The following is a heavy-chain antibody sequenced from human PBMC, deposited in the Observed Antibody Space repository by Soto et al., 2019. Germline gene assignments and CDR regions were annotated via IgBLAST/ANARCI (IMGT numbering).Heavy chain of an antibody. Sequence: SGKVSCKVSGGTFSSHTISWVRQAPGEGLEWMGGIIPFFKATSFAQKFQGRVTITADDSTSTAYMDLYSLGSEDTAVYYCARDVPLNYYDGTFSYYGMDVWGQGTTVTVSS. CDR2: IIPFFKAT. D-gene: IGHD3-16*01. CDR1: GGTFSSHT. CDR3: ARDVPLNYYDGTFSYYGMDV. V-gene: IGHV1-69*13. J-gene: IGHJ6*02.